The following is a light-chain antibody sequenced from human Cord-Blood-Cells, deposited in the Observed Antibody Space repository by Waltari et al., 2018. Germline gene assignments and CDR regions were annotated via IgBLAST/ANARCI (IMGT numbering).Light chain of an antibody. J-gene: IGLJ3*02. CDR1: SSDVGGYNL. CDR3: CSYAGSSTWV. V-gene: IGLV2-23*01. Sequence: QSALTQPASVSGSPGPSITISYNGTSSDVGGYNLVSWYQQHPGKAPKLMIYEGSKRPSGVSNRFSGSKSGNTASLTISGLQAEDEADYYCCSYAGSSTWVFGGGTKLTVL. CDR2: EGS.